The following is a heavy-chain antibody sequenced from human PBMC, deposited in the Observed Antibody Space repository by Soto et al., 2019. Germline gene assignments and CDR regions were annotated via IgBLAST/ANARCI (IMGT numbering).Heavy chain of an antibody. Sequence: QVQLVQSGAEVKKPGSSVKVSCKASGGTFSSYSINWVRQAPGQGLEGMGEIIPIFGTANYAQKFQGRVTITADEPTSTAYMELSILRSEDTAVYYCARDGGRHSGGIDYWGQGTLVTVSS. J-gene: IGHJ4*02. D-gene: IGHD1-26*01. CDR3: ARDGGRHSGGIDY. V-gene: IGHV1-69*01. CDR2: IIPIFGTA. CDR1: GGTFSSYS.